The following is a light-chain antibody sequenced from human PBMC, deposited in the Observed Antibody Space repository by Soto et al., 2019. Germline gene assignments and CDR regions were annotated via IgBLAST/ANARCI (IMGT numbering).Light chain of an antibody. J-gene: IGKJ1*01. CDR3: QQYDSSPRT. CDR1: HSVSSSF. V-gene: IGKV3-20*01. Sequence: EIVLSQSPGTLSFSPGERATLSCRASHSVSSSFLAWYQQKPGQAPRLLIYGASDRATGIPDRFRGSGSGTDFTLTITRLEPEHFAVYYCQQYDSSPRTFGQGTKVDIK. CDR2: GAS.